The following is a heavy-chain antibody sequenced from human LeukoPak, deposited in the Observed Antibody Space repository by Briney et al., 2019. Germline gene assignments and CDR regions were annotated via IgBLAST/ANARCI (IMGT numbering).Heavy chain of an antibody. V-gene: IGHV3-23*01. Sequence: GGSLRLSCAASGFTFSSYATSWVRQAPGKGLEWVSAISGSGGSTYYADSVKGRFTISRDNSKNTLYLQMNSLRAEDTAVYYCASSYSSSWYAWFDPWGQGTLVTVSS. CDR3: ASSYSSSWYAWFDP. D-gene: IGHD6-13*01. CDR2: ISGSGGST. CDR1: GFTFSSYA. J-gene: IGHJ5*02.